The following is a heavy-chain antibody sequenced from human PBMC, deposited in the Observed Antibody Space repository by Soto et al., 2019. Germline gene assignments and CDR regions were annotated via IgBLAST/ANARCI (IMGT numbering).Heavy chain of an antibody. CDR1: GGSISSGGYY. V-gene: IGHV4-31*03. D-gene: IGHD3-3*01. CDR3: ARGGGYDSFDF. CDR2: IYYSGST. Sequence: SETLSLTCTVSGGSISSGGYYWSWIRQHPGKGLEWIGYIYYSGSTYYNPSLKSRVSLSIDTTRNQFSLRLSSMTAADKAVYYCARGGGYDSFDFWGQGIQVTVSS. J-gene: IGHJ4*02.